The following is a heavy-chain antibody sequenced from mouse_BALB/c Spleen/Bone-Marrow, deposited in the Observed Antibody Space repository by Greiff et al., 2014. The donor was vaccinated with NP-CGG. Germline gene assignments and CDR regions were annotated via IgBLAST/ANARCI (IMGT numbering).Heavy chain of an antibody. CDR3: ASSFISTAYYFDY. V-gene: IGHV1-20*02. CDR2: INPYSGDT. CDR1: GYSFTGYF. J-gene: IGHJ2*01. D-gene: IGHD1-2*01. Sequence: EVQLQQSGPELVKPGASVKISCKASGYSFTGYFMNWVMQSHGKSLEWIGRINPYSGDTFYNKKFKGKATLTVDKSSSTAHIELRSLASEDSAVYYCASSFISTAYYFDYWGQGTTLTVSS.